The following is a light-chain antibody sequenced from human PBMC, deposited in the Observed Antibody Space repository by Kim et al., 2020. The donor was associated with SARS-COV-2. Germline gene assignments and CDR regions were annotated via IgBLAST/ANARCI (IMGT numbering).Light chain of an antibody. CDR1: SSDVGAYNY. CDR3: SSYTTSSTWV. J-gene: IGLJ3*02. Sequence: QSALTQPASVSGSPGQSNTISCTGTSSDVGAYNYVSWYQQHPGKAPKVMIYDVTKRPSGVSDRLSGSKSGNTASLTISGLQAEDEADYYCSSYTTSSTWVFGGGTKVTVL. CDR2: DVT. V-gene: IGLV2-14*01.